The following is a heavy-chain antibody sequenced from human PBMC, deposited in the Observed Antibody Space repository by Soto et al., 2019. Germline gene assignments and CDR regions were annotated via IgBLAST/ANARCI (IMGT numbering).Heavy chain of an antibody. Sequence: ASVKVSCKVSGYTLTELSMHWVRQAPGKGLEWMGGFDPEDGETIYAQKFQGRVTMTEDTSTDTAYMELSSLRSEDTAVYYCATGERNSGTEKPPFQHWGQSTLVTVSS. CDR3: ATGERNSGTEKPPFQH. CDR2: FDPEDGET. D-gene: IGHD1-26*01. CDR1: GYTLTELS. J-gene: IGHJ1*01. V-gene: IGHV1-24*01.